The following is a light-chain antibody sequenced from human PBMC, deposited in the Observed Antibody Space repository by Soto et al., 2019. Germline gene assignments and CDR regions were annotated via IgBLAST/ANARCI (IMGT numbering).Light chain of an antibody. J-gene: IGKJ1*01. Sequence: DIQMTQSPSSLSASVGDRVTITCRASQGIANYLAWYQQKAGKAPRLLIYATSTLQSGVPSRFSGRGSGTDFTRTISSLQPEDVATYYCQKYNSAPWTFGQGPKVEIK. V-gene: IGKV1-27*01. CDR3: QKYNSAPWT. CDR1: QGIANY. CDR2: ATS.